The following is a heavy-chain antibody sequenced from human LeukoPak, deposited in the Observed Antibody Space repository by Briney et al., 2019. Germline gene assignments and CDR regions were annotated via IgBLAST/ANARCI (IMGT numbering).Heavy chain of an antibody. V-gene: IGHV4-31*03. CDR1: GGSISSGGYY. Sequence: PSEPLSLTCTVSGGSISSGGYYWRWIRQHPGKGLEWIGYIYYSGSTHYNPSLKSRVTISVDTSKNQFSLKPSSVTAADTAVYYCARDMTDWWSDPWGQGTLVTVSS. J-gene: IGHJ5*02. D-gene: IGHD3-9*01. CDR2: IYYSGST. CDR3: ARDMTDWWSDP.